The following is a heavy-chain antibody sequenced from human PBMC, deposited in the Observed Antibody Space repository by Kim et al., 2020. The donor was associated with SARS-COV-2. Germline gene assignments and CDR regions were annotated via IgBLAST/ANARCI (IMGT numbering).Heavy chain of an antibody. D-gene: IGHD3-22*01. CDR1: GFTFSSYG. CDR3: AKETGDYYDSRATDY. Sequence: GGSLRLSCAASGFTFSSYGMHWVRQAPGKGLEWVAVISYDGSNKYYADSVKGRFTISRDNSKNTLYLQMNSLRAEDTAVYYCAKETGDYYDSRATDYWGQGTLVTVSS. V-gene: IGHV3-30*18. CDR2: ISYDGSNK. J-gene: IGHJ4*02.